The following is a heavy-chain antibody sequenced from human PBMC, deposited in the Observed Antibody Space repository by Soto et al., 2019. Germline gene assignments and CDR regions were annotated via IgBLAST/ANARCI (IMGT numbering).Heavy chain of an antibody. V-gene: IGHV3-74*01. CDR1: GFTISSYW. J-gene: IGHJ6*03. CDR3: ARDLRPPAGSHGSGSYPGFTYYYYYMDV. CDR2: INSDGSST. D-gene: IGHD3-10*01. Sequence: GGSLRLSCAASGFTISSYWMHWVRQAPGKGLVWVSRINSDGSSTSYADSVKGRFTISRDNAKNTLYLQMNSLRAEDTAVYYCARDLRPPAGSHGSGSYPGFTYYYYYMDVWGKGTTVTVSS.